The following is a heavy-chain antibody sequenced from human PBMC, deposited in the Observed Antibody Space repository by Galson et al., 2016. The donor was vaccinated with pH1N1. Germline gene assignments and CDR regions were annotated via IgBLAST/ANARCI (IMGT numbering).Heavy chain of an antibody. CDR1: GYAFTGQY. J-gene: IGHJ4*02. V-gene: IGHV1-2*02. CDR3: ARGAVDGYDWFFLDY. D-gene: IGHD5-12*01. Sequence: SVKVSCKASGYAFTGQYMHWVRQAPGQGLEWMGWINPRSGYTFYSQNFQGRVTMTTDTYINTAYMEMGRLKFDDPAVYYCARGAVDGYDWFFLDYGGQGALFTVSS. CDR2: INPRSGYT.